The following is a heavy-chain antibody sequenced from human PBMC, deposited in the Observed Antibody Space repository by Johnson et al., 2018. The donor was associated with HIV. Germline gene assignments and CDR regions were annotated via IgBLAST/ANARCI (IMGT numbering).Heavy chain of an antibody. Sequence: VQLVESGGGLVQRGGSLRLSCAASGFTFRSYWMSWVRQAPGDRLERLTTINKDGGEEYYVDSVKGRFTISRDNSKNTLYLQMNSLRAEETALYYCAKIPGDGYNSAHRGGAFDIWGQGTMVTVSS. D-gene: IGHD5-24*01. CDR1: GFTFRSYW. CDR2: INKDGGEE. V-gene: IGHV3-7*03. CDR3: AKIPGDGYNSAHRGGAFDI. J-gene: IGHJ3*02.